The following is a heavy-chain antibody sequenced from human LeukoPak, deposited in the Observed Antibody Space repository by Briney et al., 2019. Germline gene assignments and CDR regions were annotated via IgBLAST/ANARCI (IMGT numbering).Heavy chain of an antibody. J-gene: IGHJ4*02. CDR3: VKSPPYGPYYFDY. D-gene: IGHD4-17*01. V-gene: IGHV3-64D*09. Sequence: PGGSLRLSCSASGFTFSSYAMHWVRQAPGKGLEYVSAISSNGGSAYYADSVKGRFTISRDNSKNTLYLQMSSLRAEDTAVYYCVKSPPYGPYYFDYWGQGTLVTVSS. CDR2: ISSNGGSA. CDR1: GFTFSSYA.